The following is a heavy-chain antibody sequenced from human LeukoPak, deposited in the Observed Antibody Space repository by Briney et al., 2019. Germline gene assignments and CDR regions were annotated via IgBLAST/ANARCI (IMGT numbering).Heavy chain of an antibody. CDR1: GFTLSNVW. Sequence: PGGSLRLSCATSGFTLSNVWMSWVRQAPGKGLEWAGNIRGDGSVKFYLDSVKGRFTISRDNTNSVSLQMNNLKAEDTAVYYCGRSVAAPADYWGQGTLVIVSS. CDR3: GRSVAAPADY. J-gene: IGHJ4*02. CDR2: IRGDGSVK. D-gene: IGHD6-6*01. V-gene: IGHV3-7*03.